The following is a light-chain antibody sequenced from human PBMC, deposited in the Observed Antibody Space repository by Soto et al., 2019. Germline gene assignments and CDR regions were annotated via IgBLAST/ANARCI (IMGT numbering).Light chain of an antibody. J-gene: IGKJ1*01. CDR1: QSVSSN. CDR3: QQYNNWPPWT. V-gene: IGKV3-15*01. CDR2: GAS. Sequence: EIVMTQSPATLSSSPGERATLSCRASQSVSSNLAWYQQKPGQAPRLLIYGASTRATGVPARFSGSGSGTELTLTISSLQSEDFAVYYCQQYNNWPPWTFGQGTKVEIK.